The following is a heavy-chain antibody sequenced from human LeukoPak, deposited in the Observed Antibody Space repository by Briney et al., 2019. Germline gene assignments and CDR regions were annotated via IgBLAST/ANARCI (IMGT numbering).Heavy chain of an antibody. CDR3: ARWDCSGGSCYLNYFDY. Sequence: GASVKVSCKASGYTFTSYDINWVRQATGQGLEWMVWMNPNSGNTGYAQKFQGRVTMTRNTSISTAYMELSSLRSEDTAVYYCARWDCSGGSCYLNYFDYWGQGTLVTVSS. CDR1: GYTFTSYD. CDR2: MNPNSGNT. D-gene: IGHD2-15*01. J-gene: IGHJ4*02. V-gene: IGHV1-8*01.